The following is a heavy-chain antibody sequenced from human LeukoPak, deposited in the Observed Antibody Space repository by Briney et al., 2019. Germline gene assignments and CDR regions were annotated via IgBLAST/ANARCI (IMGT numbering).Heavy chain of an antibody. Sequence: PSETLSLTCTVSGGSISSYYWSWIRQPPGKGLEWIGYIYYSGSTNYNPSLKSRVTISVDTSKNQFSLKLSSVTAADTAVYYCARHAAGIAVDYYFDYWGQGTLVTVSS. CDR2: IYYSGST. V-gene: IGHV4-59*08. CDR3: ARHAAGIAVDYYFDY. D-gene: IGHD6-19*01. J-gene: IGHJ4*02. CDR1: GGSISSYY.